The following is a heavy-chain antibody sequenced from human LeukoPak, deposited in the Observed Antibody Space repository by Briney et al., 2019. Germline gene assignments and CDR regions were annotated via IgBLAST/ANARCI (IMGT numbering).Heavy chain of an antibody. CDR3: ARHSTGDSDRYFDY. CDR1: GGSITSYY. D-gene: IGHD4-17*01. Sequence: SETLSLTCTVSGGSITSYYWSWIRQPPEKGLECIGYLYYSGSTNYTPSLKGRFTISIDTSKNPFSLQLSSLTAEDTAVYYCARHSTGDSDRYFDYWGQGTLVTVSS. J-gene: IGHJ4*02. V-gene: IGHV4-59*08. CDR2: LYYSGST.